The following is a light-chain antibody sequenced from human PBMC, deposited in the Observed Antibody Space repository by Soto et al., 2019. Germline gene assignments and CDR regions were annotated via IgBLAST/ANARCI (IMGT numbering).Light chain of an antibody. V-gene: IGKV3-15*01. CDR2: GAS. J-gene: IGKJ1*01. CDR3: QQYNNWPPTWT. Sequence: EIMMTQCPATLSVSPGERVTLSCRATQTIGSNLAWYQQKPGQPPRLLIYGASTRATDIPARFTGSGSGTEFTLTISSLQSEDFAIYYCQQYNNWPPTWTFGQGTKVDI. CDR1: QTIGSN.